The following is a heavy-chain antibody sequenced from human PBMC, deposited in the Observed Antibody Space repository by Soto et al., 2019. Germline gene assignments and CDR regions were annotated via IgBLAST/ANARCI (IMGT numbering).Heavy chain of an antibody. CDR3: ARDRVPGGY. D-gene: IGHD3-10*01. CDR2: IYYSGST. CDR1: GGSVSSGIYY. Sequence: SETLSLTCTVSGGSVSSGIYYWSWIRQPPGKGLEWIGCIYYSGSTNYNPSLKSRVTISPDTSKNQFSLKLSSLTAADTAVYYCARDRVPGGYWGQGISVTVSS. V-gene: IGHV4-61*01. J-gene: IGHJ4*02.